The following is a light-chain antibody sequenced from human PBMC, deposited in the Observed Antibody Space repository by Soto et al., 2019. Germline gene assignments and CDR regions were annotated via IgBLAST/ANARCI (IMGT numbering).Light chain of an antibody. CDR1: SGDIGGYNY. CDR2: DVS. CDR3: ASYASSNTVL. Sequence: QSALTQPASVSGSPGQSISISSTGTSGDIGGYNYVSWYQQHPGKAPKLMIYDVSDRPSGVSNRFSGSKSGNTASLTISGLKSEDEADYYCASYASSNTVLFGGGTKLTVL. V-gene: IGLV2-14*03. J-gene: IGLJ2*01.